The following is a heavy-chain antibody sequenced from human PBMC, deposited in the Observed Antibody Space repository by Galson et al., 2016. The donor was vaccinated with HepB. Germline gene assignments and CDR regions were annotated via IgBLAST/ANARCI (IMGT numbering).Heavy chain of an antibody. V-gene: IGHV3-33*01. D-gene: IGHD6-6*01. Sequence: SLRLSCAASGFTFSSYGMHWVRQAPGKGLEWVAVIWYDGSNEYYADSVKGRFTISRDNSKNTLDLQMNSLRAEDTAVYYCARDRGEYSRPWAGGMDVWGQGTTVTVSS. J-gene: IGHJ6*02. CDR3: ARDRGEYSRPWAGGMDV. CDR2: IWYDGSNE. CDR1: GFTFSSYG.